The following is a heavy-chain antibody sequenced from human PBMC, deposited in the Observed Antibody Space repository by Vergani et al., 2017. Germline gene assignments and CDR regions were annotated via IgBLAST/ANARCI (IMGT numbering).Heavy chain of an antibody. D-gene: IGHD4-23*01. CDR3: VKDQAQLLTPNWFDP. V-gene: IGHV3-64D*06. Sequence: EVQLVESGGGLVQPGRSLRLSCSASGFTFSSYAMHWVRQAPGKGLEYVSAISSNGGSTYYADSVKGRFTISRDNSTNTLYLQMSSLRAEDTAVYYCVKDQAQLLTPNWFDPWGQGTLVTVSS. CDR2: ISSNGGST. J-gene: IGHJ5*02. CDR1: GFTFSSYA.